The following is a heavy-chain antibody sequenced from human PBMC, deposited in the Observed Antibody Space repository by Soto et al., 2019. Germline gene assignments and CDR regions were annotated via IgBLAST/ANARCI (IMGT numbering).Heavy chain of an antibody. J-gene: IGHJ3*02. V-gene: IGHV4-59*01. Sequence: QVQLQQSGPGLVRPSETLSLSCTVSGVSINNNYWSWVRQPPGKGLAWIGYIYFSGITNYNPSLKSRVSISVDTAKDQVCLKLTSVTAADTAIYYCARGNYDYFGGNYRYVGGAFDIWGPGTVVTVSS. D-gene: IGHD3-16*02. CDR2: IYFSGIT. CDR1: GVSINNNY. CDR3: ARGNYDYFGGNYRYVGGAFDI.